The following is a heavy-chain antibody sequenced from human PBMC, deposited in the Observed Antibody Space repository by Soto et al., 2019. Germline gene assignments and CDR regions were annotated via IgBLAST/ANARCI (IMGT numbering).Heavy chain of an antibody. CDR1: GGSVRSGSLY. Sequence: PSATLSLTWTVSGGSVRSGSLYWNWIRRPPGKGLDWIGYFYDSGITNYNPSLRSRVTMSVDTSKNQFSLKLSSVTAADTAVYYCAASAPPATNYYYAMDVWGQGTTVTVCS. CDR3: AASAPPATNYYYAMDV. J-gene: IGHJ6*01. CDR2: FYDSGIT. V-gene: IGHV4-61*01. D-gene: IGHD5-12*01.